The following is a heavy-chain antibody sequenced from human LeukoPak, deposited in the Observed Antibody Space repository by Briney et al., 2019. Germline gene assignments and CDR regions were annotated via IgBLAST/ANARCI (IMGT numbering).Heavy chain of an antibody. CDR3: ARRRNSSGWYSFDY. Sequence: PSETLSLTCTVSGDSISSYYWSWLRQPPGKGLEWIGYIYYSGSTNYNPSLKSRVTISVDTSKNQFSLKLSSVTAADTAVYYCARRRNSSGWYSFDYWGQGTLVTVSS. CDR1: GDSISSYY. V-gene: IGHV4-59*08. CDR2: IYYSGST. J-gene: IGHJ4*02. D-gene: IGHD6-19*01.